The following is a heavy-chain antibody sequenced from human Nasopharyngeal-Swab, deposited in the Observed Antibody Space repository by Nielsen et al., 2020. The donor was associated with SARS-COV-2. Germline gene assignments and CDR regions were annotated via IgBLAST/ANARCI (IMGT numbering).Heavy chain of an antibody. Sequence: SGPTLVKPTETLTLTCTVSGLSLSNARMGVSWIRQPPGKAMEWLAHIFSNAEKSYSTSLKSRLTISKDTSKSLVVLTMTNMDPVDTATYYCAREDSSGSNYYGMDVWGQGTTVTVSS. CDR2: IFSNAEK. D-gene: IGHD6-19*01. J-gene: IGHJ6*02. CDR1: GLSLSNARMG. V-gene: IGHV2-26*01. CDR3: AREDSSGSNYYGMDV.